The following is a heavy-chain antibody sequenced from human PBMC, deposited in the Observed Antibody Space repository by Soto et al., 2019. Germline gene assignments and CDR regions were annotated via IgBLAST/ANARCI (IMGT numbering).Heavy chain of an antibody. V-gene: IGHV3-11*01. CDR3: ARGRGAFDP. CDR2: ISGSATTI. CDR1: GFTFSDHY. Sequence: QVQLVESGGGLVKPGGSLRLSCAATGFTFSDHYMSWIRQAPGKGLEWVSYISGSATTIYYADSIKGRFTISRDNAKNSLFLRMTSLRVDDTAVYYCARGRGAFDPWGQGTLLTVSS. J-gene: IGHJ5*02.